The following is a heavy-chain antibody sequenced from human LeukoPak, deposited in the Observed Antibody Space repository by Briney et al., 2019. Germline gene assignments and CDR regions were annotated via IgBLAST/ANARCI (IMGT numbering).Heavy chain of an antibody. V-gene: IGHV4-59*01. Sequence: SETLSLTCAVYGGSFSGYYWSWIRQPPGKGLEWIGYIYYSGTTNYNPSLESRVTISVDTSKNHFSLKLSSVTAADTAVYYCARTDNSGWYSFDYWGQGTLVTVSS. CDR3: ARTDNSGWYSFDY. CDR1: GGSFSGYY. J-gene: IGHJ4*02. CDR2: IYYSGTT. D-gene: IGHD6-19*01.